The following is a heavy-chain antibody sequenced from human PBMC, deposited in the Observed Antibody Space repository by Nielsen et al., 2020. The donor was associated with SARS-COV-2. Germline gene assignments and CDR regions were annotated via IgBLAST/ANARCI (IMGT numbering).Heavy chain of an antibody. J-gene: IGHJ4*02. CDR2: ITSSSTYT. Sequence: GGSLRLSCVGSGFTFSDYYMSWVRQAPGKGLEWVSYITSSSTYTDYADSVKGRFTISRDNAKNSLSLQMHSLRAEDTAVYYCAREGRNLPLDYWGQGTLVTVSS. V-gene: IGHV3-11*05. CDR3: AREGRNLPLDY. CDR1: GFTFSDYY.